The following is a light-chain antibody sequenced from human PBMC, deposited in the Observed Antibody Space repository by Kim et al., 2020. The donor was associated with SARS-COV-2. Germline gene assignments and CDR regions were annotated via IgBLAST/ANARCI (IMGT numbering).Light chain of an antibody. CDR2: DVS. Sequence: QSALTQPASVSGSPGQSITISCTGTSSDVGGYKYVSWYQQHPGKAPNLMIYDVSKRPSGVSNRFSGSKSGNTASLTTSGLQAEDEADYYCSSYASSSTLYVFGTGTKVTVL. V-gene: IGLV2-14*01. CDR1: SSDVGGYKY. CDR3: SSYASSSTLYV. J-gene: IGLJ1*01.